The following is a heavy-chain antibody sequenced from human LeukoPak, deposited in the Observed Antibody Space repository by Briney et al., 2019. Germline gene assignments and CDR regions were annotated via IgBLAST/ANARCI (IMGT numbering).Heavy chain of an antibody. J-gene: IGHJ6*02. Sequence: PSETLSLTCTVSGGSISSYYWSWIRQPPGKGLEWIGYIYYSASTNYNPSLKSRVTISVDTSKNQFSLKLSSVTAADTAVYYCARDRYCSGGSCYSHYYYGMDVWGQGTTVTVSS. D-gene: IGHD2-15*01. CDR1: GGSISSYY. CDR3: ARDRYCSGGSCYSHYYYGMDV. V-gene: IGHV4-59*01. CDR2: IYYSAST.